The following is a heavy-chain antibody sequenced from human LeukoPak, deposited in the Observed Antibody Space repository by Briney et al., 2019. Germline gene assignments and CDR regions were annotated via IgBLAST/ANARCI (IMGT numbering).Heavy chain of an antibody. CDR2: ISSSSSYI. J-gene: IGHJ2*01. CDR1: GFTFSSYS. D-gene: IGHD5-12*01. Sequence: GGSLRLSCAAAGFTFSSYSMNWVRQAPGKGLEWVSSISSSSSYIYYADSVKGRFTISRDNAKNSLYLQMNSLRAEDTAVYYCARVYSGYDLRYFDLWGRGTLVTVSS. V-gene: IGHV3-21*01. CDR3: ARVYSGYDLRYFDL.